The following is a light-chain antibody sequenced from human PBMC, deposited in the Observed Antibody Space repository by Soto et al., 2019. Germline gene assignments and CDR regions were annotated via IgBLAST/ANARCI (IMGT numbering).Light chain of an antibody. J-gene: IGKJ2*01. V-gene: IGKV3-20*01. CDR2: GAS. CDR1: KSVSSSY. CDR3: QQYGSSPYT. Sequence: EIVLTQSPGTLSLSPGERATRSCRASKSVSSSYLAWYQQKPGQAPRLLIYGASSRATGIPDRFSGSGSGSDLTRPISRLEPEDFAVYYCQQYGSSPYTFGQGTTLEIK.